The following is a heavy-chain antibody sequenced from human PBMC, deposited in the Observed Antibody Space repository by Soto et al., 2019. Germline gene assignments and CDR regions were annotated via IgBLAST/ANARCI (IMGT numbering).Heavy chain of an antibody. J-gene: IGHJ4*02. Sequence: SETLSLTCTVSGGSISSYYWSWIRQPPGKGLEWIGYIYYSGSTNYNPSLKSRVTISVDTSKNQFYLKLSSVTAADTAVYYCARGYYDSSGYYHFDYWGQGTLVTVS. CDR3: ARGYYDSSGYYHFDY. CDR1: GGSISSYY. CDR2: IYYSGST. V-gene: IGHV4-59*01. D-gene: IGHD3-22*01.